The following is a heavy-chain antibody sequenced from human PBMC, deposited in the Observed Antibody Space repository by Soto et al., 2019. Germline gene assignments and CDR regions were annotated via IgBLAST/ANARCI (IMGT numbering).Heavy chain of an antibody. J-gene: IGHJ4*02. CDR2: INTDGSTT. Sequence: EVQLVKSGGGLVQPGGSLRLSCAASGFSFYNYRMDWVRQAPGKGLVWVSRINTDGSTTSYADSVKGRFTISRDNAKNTLYLQMNSLRADDTAVYYCLLRYCSGGSCPDYWGQGTLVTVSS. V-gene: IGHV3-74*01. CDR1: GFSFYNYR. CDR3: LLRYCSGGSCPDY. D-gene: IGHD2-15*01.